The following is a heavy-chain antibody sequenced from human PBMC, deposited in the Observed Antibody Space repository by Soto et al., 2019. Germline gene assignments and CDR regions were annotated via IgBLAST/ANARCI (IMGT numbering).Heavy chain of an antibody. D-gene: IGHD3-16*02. CDR3: ARDTYDYVWGSYRPGCFDY. CDR2: INSDGSST. CDR1: GFTFSSYW. V-gene: IGHV3-74*01. Sequence: EVQLVESGGGLVQPGGSLRLSCAASGFTFSSYWMHWVRQAPGKGLVWVSRINSDGSSTSYADSVKGRFTISRDNAKNTLYLQMNSLRAEDTAVYYCARDTYDYVWGSYRPGCFDYWGQGTLVTVSS. J-gene: IGHJ4*02.